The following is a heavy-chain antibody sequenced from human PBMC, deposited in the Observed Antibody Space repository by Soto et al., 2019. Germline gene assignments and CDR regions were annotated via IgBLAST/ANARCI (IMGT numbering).Heavy chain of an antibody. J-gene: IGHJ4*02. CDR1: GYTFTSYG. Sequence: GASVKVYCQASGYTFTSYGISWVRQAPGQGLEWMGWISAYNGNTNYAQKLQGRVTTTTDTSTSTAYMELRSLRSDDTAVYYCARDGDSAPYSSSWYGVDYWGQGTLVTVSS. CDR3: ARDGDSAPYSSSWYGVDY. CDR2: ISAYNGNT. V-gene: IGHV1-18*04. D-gene: IGHD6-13*01.